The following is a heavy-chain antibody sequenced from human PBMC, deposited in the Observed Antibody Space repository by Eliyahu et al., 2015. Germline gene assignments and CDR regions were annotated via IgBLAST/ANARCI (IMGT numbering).Heavy chain of an antibody. V-gene: IGHV2-5*02. D-gene: IGHD3-16*01. J-gene: IGHJ3*02. Sequence: QITLKESGPTLVKPTQTLTLTCTFSGFSLSPSGVGVGWIRQPPGKALEWLALIYWDDDKRYSPSLKSRLTITKDTSKNQVVLTMTNMDPVDTATYYCAHNRIMITFGGVMRGPAFDIWGQGTMVTVSS. CDR3: AHNRIMITFGGVMRGPAFDI. CDR1: GFSLSPSGVG. CDR2: IYWDDDK.